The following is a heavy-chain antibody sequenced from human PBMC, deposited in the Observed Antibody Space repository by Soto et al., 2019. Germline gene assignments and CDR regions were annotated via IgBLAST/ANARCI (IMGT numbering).Heavy chain of an antibody. J-gene: IGHJ4*02. Sequence: EVQLVESGGGLVQPGGSLRLSCAASGFTFSSYWMSWVRQAPGKGLEWVANIKQDGSEKYYVDSVKGRFTISRDNAKNSLYLQMNGLRAEDTAVYYCARDLSIVGATSFDYWGQGTLVTVSS. CDR2: IKQDGSEK. V-gene: IGHV3-7*01. D-gene: IGHD1-26*01. CDR1: GFTFSSYW. CDR3: ARDLSIVGATSFDY.